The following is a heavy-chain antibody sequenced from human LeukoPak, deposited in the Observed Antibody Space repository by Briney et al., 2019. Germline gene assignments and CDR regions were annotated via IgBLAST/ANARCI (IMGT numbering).Heavy chain of an antibody. Sequence: GGSLRLSCAASGFTFSSYAMHWVRQAPGKGLEWVAVISYDGSNKYYADSVKGRFTISRDNSKNTLYLQMNSLRAEDTAVYYCARFYTYDSSGYYYGPFGYWGRGTLVTVSS. J-gene: IGHJ4*02. D-gene: IGHD3-22*01. V-gene: IGHV3-30*01. CDR1: GFTFSSYA. CDR2: ISYDGSNK. CDR3: ARFYTYDSSGYYYGPFGY.